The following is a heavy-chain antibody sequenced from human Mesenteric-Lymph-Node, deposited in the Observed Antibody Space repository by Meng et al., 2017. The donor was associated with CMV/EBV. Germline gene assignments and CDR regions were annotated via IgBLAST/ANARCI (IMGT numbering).Heavy chain of an antibody. CDR3: AKGKRVFDFDY. J-gene: IGHJ4*02. CDR1: VFTFSSSA. Sequence: SCAASVFTFSSSAMSWVRQAPGKGLEWVSAIRGSGGSTYYAASVKGRFTISRDNSKNTLYLQMNSLRAEDTAVYYCAKGKRVFDFDYWGQGTLVTVSS. V-gene: IGHV3-23*01. CDR2: IRGSGGST. D-gene: IGHD3-10*02.